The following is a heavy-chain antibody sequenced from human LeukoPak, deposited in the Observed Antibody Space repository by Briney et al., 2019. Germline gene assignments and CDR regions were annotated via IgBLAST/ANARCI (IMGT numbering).Heavy chain of an antibody. J-gene: IGHJ1*01. Sequence: GGSLRLSCAASGFTVSHNYMNWVRQAPGKGLEWVSVEYSDGSIHYTESVKGRFTISRHNSNNTLSLQMNSLRAEDTAVYYCARDGSPFQLWGQGTLVTVSP. V-gene: IGHV3-53*04. CDR3: ARDGSPFQL. CDR2: EYSDGSI. D-gene: IGHD1-1*01. CDR1: GFTVSHNY.